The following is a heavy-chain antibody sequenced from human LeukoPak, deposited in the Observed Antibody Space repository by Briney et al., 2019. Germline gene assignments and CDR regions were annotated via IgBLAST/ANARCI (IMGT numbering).Heavy chain of an antibody. V-gene: IGHV4-31*03. CDR1: GGSISSGGFY. CDR2: IYYSGST. Sequence: SQTLSLTCTVSGGSISSGGFYWSWIRQRPGKGLEWVGYIYYSGSTYYTPSLKSRVTISVDTSKNQFALKLSSGTAAGTAVYYCARSGIVASFDIWGQGTMVTVSS. CDR3: ARSGIVASFDI. J-gene: IGHJ3*02. D-gene: IGHD3-22*01.